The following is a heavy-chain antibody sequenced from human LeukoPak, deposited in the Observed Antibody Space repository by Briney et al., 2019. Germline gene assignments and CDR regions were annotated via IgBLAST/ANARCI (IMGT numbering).Heavy chain of an antibody. Sequence: SETLSLTCTVSGGPISSSCYYWGWMPPPPGKGLEGNGSIYYSGSNNYNPSHKSRVTISVDTSKNQFSLKLSSVTAVDTAVYYCARAYWSSTRCHGGFDPWGQGTLVTVSS. J-gene: IGHJ5*02. D-gene: IGHD2-2*01. CDR3: ARAYWSSTRCHGGFDP. CDR1: GGPISSSCYY. V-gene: IGHV4-39*07. CDR2: IYYSGSN.